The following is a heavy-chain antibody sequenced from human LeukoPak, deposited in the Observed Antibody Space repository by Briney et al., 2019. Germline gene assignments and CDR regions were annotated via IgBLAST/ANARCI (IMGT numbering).Heavy chain of an antibody. J-gene: IGHJ5*02. Sequence: SETLSLTCTVSGGSISSSSYYWGWIRQPPGKGLEWIGSIYYSGSTYYNPSLKSRVTVSVDTSKNQFSLKLSSVTAADTAVYYCARVGKGRRITMVRGVRSWFDPWGQGTLVTVSS. V-gene: IGHV4-39*07. D-gene: IGHD3-10*01. CDR3: ARVGKGRRITMVRGVRSWFDP. CDR2: IYYSGST. CDR1: GGSISSSSYY.